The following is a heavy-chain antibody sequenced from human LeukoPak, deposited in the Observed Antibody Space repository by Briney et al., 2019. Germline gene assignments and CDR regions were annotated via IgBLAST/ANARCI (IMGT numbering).Heavy chain of an antibody. V-gene: IGHV3-30*03. D-gene: IGHD5-18*01. CDR1: GFTFSSYG. Sequence: QPGGSLRLSCAASGFTFSSYGMHWVRQAPGKGLEWVAVISYDGSNKYYADSVKGRFTISRDNSKNTLYVQMNSLRAEDTAVYYCARGPWIQYYYYMDVWGKGTTVTVSS. J-gene: IGHJ6*03. CDR2: ISYDGSNK. CDR3: ARGPWIQYYYYMDV.